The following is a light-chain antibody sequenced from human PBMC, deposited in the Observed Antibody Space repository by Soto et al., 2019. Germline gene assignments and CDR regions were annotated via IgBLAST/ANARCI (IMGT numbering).Light chain of an antibody. Sequence: EIVLTQSPGTLSVSPGERATLSCRASQTISSNYIAWYQQKPGQAPSLLIYGTSSRATGIPDRFSGSGSGTDFTLTISRLEPEDSAIYYCQQYVSWAFGQGTKVEI. V-gene: IGKV3-20*01. CDR1: QTISSNY. J-gene: IGKJ1*01. CDR2: GTS. CDR3: QQYVSWA.